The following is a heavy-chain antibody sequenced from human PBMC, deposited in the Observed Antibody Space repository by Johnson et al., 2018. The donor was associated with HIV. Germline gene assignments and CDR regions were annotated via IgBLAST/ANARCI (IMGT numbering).Heavy chain of an antibody. J-gene: IGHJ3*02. Sequence: VQLVESGGGVVRPGGSLRLSCAASGFTFDDYGMSWVRQAPGKGLVWVSRINSDGSSTSYADSVKGRFTISRDNSKNTLYLQMISLRPEDTAVYFCARGYSSNFDIWGQGTMVTVSS. D-gene: IGHD5-12*01. CDR1: GFTFDDYG. CDR3: ARGYSSNFDI. CDR2: INSDGSST. V-gene: IGHV3-20*04.